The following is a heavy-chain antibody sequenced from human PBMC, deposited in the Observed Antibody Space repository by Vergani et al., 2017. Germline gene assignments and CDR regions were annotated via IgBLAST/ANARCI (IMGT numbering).Heavy chain of an antibody. CDR3: SRGRGYSFGYSDY. V-gene: IGHV3-49*04. D-gene: IGHD5-18*01. CDR2: IGNKAYGGTT. J-gene: IGHJ4*02. Sequence: EVQLVESGGGLVPPGRSLRLPCAASGFSFGDYAMTWARQAQGKGLGWIDFIGNKAYGGTTEYPASVKGRFTISRDDSKRLAYLQLSGLKTEDTAVYFCSRGRGYSFGYSDYWGQGTLVTVSS. CDR1: GFSFGDYA.